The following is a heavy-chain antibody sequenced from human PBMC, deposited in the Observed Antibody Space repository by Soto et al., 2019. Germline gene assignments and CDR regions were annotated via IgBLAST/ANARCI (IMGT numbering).Heavy chain of an antibody. J-gene: IGHJ4*02. CDR1: GFTFSSYC. CDR2: IKQDGSEK. CDR3: ARAPNIIAVADN. V-gene: IGHV3-7*01. D-gene: IGHD6-19*01. Sequence: EVQLVESGGGLVQPGGSLRLSCAASGFTFSSYCRSWVRQAPGKGLEWVANIKQDGSEKYYVDSVKGRFTISRDNAKNSLYLQMNSLRAEDTAVYYCARAPNIIAVADNWGQGTLVTVSS.